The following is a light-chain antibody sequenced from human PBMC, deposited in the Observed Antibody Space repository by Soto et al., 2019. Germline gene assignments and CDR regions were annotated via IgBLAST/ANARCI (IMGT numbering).Light chain of an antibody. CDR3: QSYDNSLSGYV. Sequence: QSVLTQPPSVSGAPGRGVTISCTGNSSNIGAGYDVHWYQQLPGTAPKPLIYGNSNRPSGAPDRFSGSKSGTSATLVITGLQAEDEADYCCQSYDNSLSGYVFGTGTKVTVL. CDR2: GNS. CDR1: SSNIGAGYD. J-gene: IGLJ1*01. V-gene: IGLV1-40*01.